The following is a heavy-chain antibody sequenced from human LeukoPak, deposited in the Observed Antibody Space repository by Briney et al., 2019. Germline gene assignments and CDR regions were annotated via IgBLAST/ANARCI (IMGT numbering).Heavy chain of an antibody. Sequence: GGSLRLSCEASGFTFSSYAMSWVRQAPGKGLEWVSGISGSGGATYYADSVKGRFTISRDDPHNTLYLQMNSLRAEDTAVYFCARGGVDYYGSGTYYLMYYFDYWGQGALVTVSS. V-gene: IGHV3-23*01. D-gene: IGHD3-10*01. CDR2: ISGSGGAT. CDR1: GFTFSSYA. CDR3: ARGGVDYYGSGTYYLMYYFDY. J-gene: IGHJ4*02.